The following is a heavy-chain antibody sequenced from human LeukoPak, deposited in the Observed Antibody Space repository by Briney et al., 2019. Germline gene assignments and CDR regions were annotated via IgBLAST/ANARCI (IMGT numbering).Heavy chain of an antibody. Sequence: SETLSLTCTVSGGSISSSSYYWGWIRQPPGKGLEWIGSIYYSGSTYYNPSLKSRVTISVDTSKNQFSLKLSSVTAADTAVYYCARDSDSSGHYSGVFSAFDIWGQGTMVTVSS. CDR1: GGSISSSSYY. CDR2: IYYSGST. J-gene: IGHJ3*02. CDR3: ARDSDSSGHYSGVFSAFDI. V-gene: IGHV4-39*07. D-gene: IGHD3-22*01.